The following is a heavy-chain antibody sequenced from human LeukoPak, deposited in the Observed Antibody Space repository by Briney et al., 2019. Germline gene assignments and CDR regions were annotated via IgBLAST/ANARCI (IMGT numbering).Heavy chain of an antibody. J-gene: IGHJ4*02. CDR1: GYTFTGYY. Sequence: GASVKVSCKASGYTFTGYYMHWARQAPGQGLEWMGWINPNSGGTNYAQKFQGRVTMTRDTSISTAYMELSRLRSDDTAVYYCARGRTVTTSPADYWGQGTLVTVSS. V-gene: IGHV1-2*02. CDR2: INPNSGGT. D-gene: IGHD4-17*01. CDR3: ARGRTVTTSPADY.